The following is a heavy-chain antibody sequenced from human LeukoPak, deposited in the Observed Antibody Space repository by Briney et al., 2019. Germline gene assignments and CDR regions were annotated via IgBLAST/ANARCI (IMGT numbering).Heavy chain of an antibody. V-gene: IGHV3-23*01. D-gene: IGHD5-12*01. CDR1: GFTFSSYA. J-gene: IGHJ6*02. CDR2: ISGSGGST. Sequence: GGPLRLSCAASGFTFSSYAMSWVRQAPGKGLEWVSAISGSGGSTYYADSVKGRFTISRDNSKNTLYLQMNSLRAEDTAVYYCANTYLYSGYDLDPDDYYYGMDVWGQGTTVTVSS. CDR3: ANTYLYSGYDLDPDDYYYGMDV.